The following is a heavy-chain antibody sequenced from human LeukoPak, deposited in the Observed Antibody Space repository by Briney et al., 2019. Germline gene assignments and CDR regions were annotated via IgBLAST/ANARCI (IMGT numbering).Heavy chain of an antibody. J-gene: IGHJ4*02. V-gene: IGHV3-49*04. D-gene: IGHD3-3*01. Sequence: GGSLRLSCTASGFTFGDYAMSWVRQAPGKGLEWVGFIRSKAYGGTTEYAASVKGRFTISRDDSKSIAYLQMNSLKTEDTAVYYCTGGSADYDFWSGYWLLDYWGQGTLVTVSS. CDR1: GFTFGDYA. CDR2: IRSKAYGGTT. CDR3: TGGSADYDFWSGYWLLDY.